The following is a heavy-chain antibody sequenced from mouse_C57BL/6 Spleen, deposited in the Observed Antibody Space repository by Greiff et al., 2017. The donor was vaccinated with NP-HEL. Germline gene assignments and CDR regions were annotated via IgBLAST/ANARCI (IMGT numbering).Heavy chain of an antibody. J-gene: IGHJ1*03. Sequence: QVQLQQSGAELVRPGTSVKVSCKASGYAFTNYLIEWVKQRPGQGLEWIGVINPGSGGTNYNEKFKGKATLTADKSSSTAYMQRSSLTSEDSAVYFCARGDGSSYWYFDVWGTGTTVTVSS. CDR3: ARGDGSSYWYFDV. D-gene: IGHD1-1*01. V-gene: IGHV1-54*01. CDR1: GYAFTNYL. CDR2: INPGSGGT.